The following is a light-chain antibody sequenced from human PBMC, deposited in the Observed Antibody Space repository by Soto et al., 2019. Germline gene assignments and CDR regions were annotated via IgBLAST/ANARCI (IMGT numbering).Light chain of an antibody. V-gene: IGKV1-39*01. CDR1: QSISSY. Sequence: DIQMTQSPSSLSASVGERVTITCRASQSISSYLNWYQQKPGKAPKLLIYAASSLQSGVPSRFSGSGSGTDFTLTISRLQPEDFATYYCQQNYSTPYTFGQGTKLEIK. CDR3: QQNYSTPYT. CDR2: AAS. J-gene: IGKJ2*01.